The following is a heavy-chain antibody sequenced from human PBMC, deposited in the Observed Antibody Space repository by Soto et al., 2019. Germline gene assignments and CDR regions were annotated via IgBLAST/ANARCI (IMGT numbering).Heavy chain of an antibody. Sequence: QVQLVQSGAEVKKPGSSVKVSCKASGGTFSNYALSWVRQAPGQGLEWWGDIIRIFGTTNNAQKCQGGDPIPAHEAXXAAYVGLSSLRSEDTAVYYCASRGAGVCYGPSGYGWGQGALVTLSS. CDR1: GGTFSNYA. CDR2: IIRIFGTT. D-gene: IGHD2-2*01. V-gene: IGHV1-69*12. CDR3: ASRGAGVCYGPSGYG. J-gene: IGHJ1*01.